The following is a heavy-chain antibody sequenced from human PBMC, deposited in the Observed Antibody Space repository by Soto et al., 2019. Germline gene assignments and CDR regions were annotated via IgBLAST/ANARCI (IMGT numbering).Heavy chain of an antibody. CDR2: INQDGSEK. V-gene: IGHV3-7*04. Sequence: EVHLVESGGSLVQTGGSLRLSCAIFESTVSRDWMNWVRQAPGKGLEWVAHINQDGSEKYYVDSVKGRFTISRDNAKKSLYLQMNSLRPADTAMYYGSGGVGDAFWGQGTLVTVSS. CDR3: SGGVGDAF. CDR1: ESTVSRDW. D-gene: IGHD1-26*01. J-gene: IGHJ4*02.